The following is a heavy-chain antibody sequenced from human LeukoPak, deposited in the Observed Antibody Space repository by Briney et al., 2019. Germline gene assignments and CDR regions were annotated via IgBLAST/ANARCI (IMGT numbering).Heavy chain of an antibody. CDR2: IKQDGSAK. J-gene: IGHJ4*02. CDR1: GFTFSTYW. CDR3: ARCPYDSTGYYSVPSHLDY. Sequence: GGSLRLSCAASGFTFSTYWMTWVRQAPGKGLEWVANIKQDGSAKYYVDSLRGRFSISRDNVKNSLFLQMNSLSAEDTAVYYCARCPYDSTGYYSVPSHLDYWGQGTLITVSS. V-gene: IGHV3-7*01. D-gene: IGHD3-22*01.